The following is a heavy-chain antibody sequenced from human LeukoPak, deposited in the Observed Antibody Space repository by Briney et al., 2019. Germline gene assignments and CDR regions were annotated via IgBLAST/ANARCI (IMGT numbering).Heavy chain of an antibody. CDR1: AYTFTGYY. V-gene: IGHV1-2*02. CDR2: IDPKSGAT. D-gene: IGHD3-9*01. CDR3: ARLGYHSSYYDILTGYSKPGGMDV. J-gene: IGHJ6*02. Sequence: GASVKVSCKTSAYTFTGYYMHWVRQAPGQGLEWMGWIDPKSGATNYAQKFQGRVTMTRDTSISTAYMELSRLRSDDTAVYYCARLGYHSSYYDILTGYSKPGGMDVWGQGTTVTVSS.